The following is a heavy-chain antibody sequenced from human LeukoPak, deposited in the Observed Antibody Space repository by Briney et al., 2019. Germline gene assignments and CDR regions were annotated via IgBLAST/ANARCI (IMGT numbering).Heavy chain of an antibody. CDR2: ISYDGSNK. Sequence: GGSLRLSCAASGFTFSSYAMHWVRQAPGKGLEWVAVISYDGSNKYYADSVKGRFTISRDNSKNTLYLQMNSLRAEDTALYYCAKGTTATGHHSFDYWGQGTLVTVSS. D-gene: IGHD6-13*01. J-gene: IGHJ4*02. V-gene: IGHV3-30*04. CDR3: AKGTTATGHHSFDY. CDR1: GFTFSSYA.